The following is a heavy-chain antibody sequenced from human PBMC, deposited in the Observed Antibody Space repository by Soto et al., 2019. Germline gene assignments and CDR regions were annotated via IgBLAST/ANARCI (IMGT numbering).Heavy chain of an antibody. Sequence: SETLSLTCTVSGGSISSGGYYWSWIRQHPGKGLEWIGYIYSGGSTYYNPSLKSRVTLSVDATQNQFSLRLTSVTAADTAVYYCARRHSATWLFDYWGLGTLVTVSS. V-gene: IGHV4-39*01. J-gene: IGHJ4*02. CDR3: ARRHSATWLFDY. CDR1: GGSISSGGYY. CDR2: IYSGGST. D-gene: IGHD3-9*01.